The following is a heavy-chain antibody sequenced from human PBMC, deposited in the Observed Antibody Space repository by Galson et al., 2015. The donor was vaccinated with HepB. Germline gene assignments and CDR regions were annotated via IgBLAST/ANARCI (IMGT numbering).Heavy chain of an antibody. Sequence: SLRLSCAASGFTFSSYSTNWVRQAPGKGLEWVSYISSSSSTIYYADSVKGRFTISRDNAKNSLYLQMNSLRAEDTAVYYCARVPRGQVTPGYGAFDIWGQGTMVTVSS. D-gene: IGHD4-23*01. CDR1: GFTFSSYS. CDR2: ISSSSSTI. V-gene: IGHV3-48*01. CDR3: ARVPRGQVTPGYGAFDI. J-gene: IGHJ3*02.